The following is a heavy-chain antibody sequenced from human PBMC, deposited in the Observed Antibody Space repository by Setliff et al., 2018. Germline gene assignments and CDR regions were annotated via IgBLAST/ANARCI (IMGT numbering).Heavy chain of an antibody. CDR1: GYTFNSYD. V-gene: IGHV1-8*01. D-gene: IGHD3-16*01. CDR2: MNPNSGNT. CDR3: ARVRRPGQGEPDAFDI. J-gene: IGHJ3*02. Sequence: ASVKVSCKASGYTFNSYDINWVRQAPGQGLEWMGWMNPNSGNTGYAQKFQNRVTMTGNTAITTAYMELSSLRSEDTAVYYCARVRRPGQGEPDAFDIWGQGTMVTVSS.